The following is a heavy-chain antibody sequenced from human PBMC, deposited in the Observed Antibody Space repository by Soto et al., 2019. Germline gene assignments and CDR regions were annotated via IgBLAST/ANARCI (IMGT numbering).Heavy chain of an antibody. CDR3: AARRGTFWGDYYYYGMDV. J-gene: IGHJ6*02. CDR1: GFTFTSSS. Sequence: RASVKVSCKASGFTFTSSSVQWVRQARGQRLEWIGWIVVGSGNTNYAQKFQERVTITRDMSTSTAYMELSSLRSEDTAVYYCAARRGTFWGDYYYYGMDVWGQGTTVTVSS. CDR2: IVVGSGNT. V-gene: IGHV1-58*01. D-gene: IGHD3-16*01.